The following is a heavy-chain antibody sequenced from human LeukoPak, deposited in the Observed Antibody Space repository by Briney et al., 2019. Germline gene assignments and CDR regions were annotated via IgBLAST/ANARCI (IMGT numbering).Heavy chain of an antibody. CDR1: GFIFSKYS. D-gene: IGHD4-17*01. Sequence: GGSLRLSCAASGFIFSKYSMNWVRQAPGKGLEWISFITSSSSTICYADSVKGRFTISRDNAKNSLYLQMHSLRDEDTAVYYCARDPNGDNDAFDIWGQGTMVTVSS. CDR2: ITSSSSTI. CDR3: ARDPNGDNDAFDI. V-gene: IGHV3-48*02. J-gene: IGHJ3*02.